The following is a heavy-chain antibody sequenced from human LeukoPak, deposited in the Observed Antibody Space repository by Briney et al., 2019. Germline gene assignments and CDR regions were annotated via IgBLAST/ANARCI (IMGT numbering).Heavy chain of an antibody. CDR2: INPNSGGT. CDR3: AREVDYDSSGFYFDY. D-gene: IGHD3-22*01. Sequence: GASVKVSCKASGYTFTGYYMHWVRHAPGQGLEWMGWINPNSGGTNYAQKFQGRVTMTRDTSISTAYMELSRLRSDDTAVYYCAREVDYDSSGFYFDYWGQGTLVTVSS. V-gene: IGHV1-2*02. CDR1: GYTFTGYY. J-gene: IGHJ4*02.